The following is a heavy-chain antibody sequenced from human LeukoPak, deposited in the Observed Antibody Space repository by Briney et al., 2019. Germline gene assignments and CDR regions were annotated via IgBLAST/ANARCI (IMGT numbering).Heavy chain of an antibody. J-gene: IGHJ5*02. D-gene: IGHD6-19*01. CDR2: ISSSGSTI. V-gene: IGHV3-48*03. CDR1: GFTFSSYE. CDR3: AKDFYSSGSYNWFDP. Sequence: GGSLRLSCAASGFTFSSYEMNWVRQAPGKGLEWVSYISSSGSTIYYADSVKGRFTISRDNSKNTLYLQMNSLRAEDTAVYYCAKDFYSSGSYNWFDPWGQGTLVTVSS.